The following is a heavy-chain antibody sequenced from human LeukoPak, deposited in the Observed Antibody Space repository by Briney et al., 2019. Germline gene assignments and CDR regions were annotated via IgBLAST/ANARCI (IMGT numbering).Heavy chain of an antibody. D-gene: IGHD2-2*01. V-gene: IGHV3-23*01. J-gene: IGHJ5*02. CDR3: VRGQAIVVVPVAMGS. CDR1: GFTFSSYA. CDR2: ISGSGGST. Sequence: GGSLRLSCAASGFTFSSYAMSWVRQAPGKGLEWVSAISGSGGSTYYADSVKGRFTISRDNSKNTLYLQMDSLRAEDTALYYCVRGQAIVVVPVAMGSWGQGTLVTVSS.